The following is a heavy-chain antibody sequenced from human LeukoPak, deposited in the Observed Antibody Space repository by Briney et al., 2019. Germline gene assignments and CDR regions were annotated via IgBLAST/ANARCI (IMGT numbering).Heavy chain of an antibody. CDR3: ARDSCYYGSGSCQLSWFDP. CDR2: INPNSGGT. D-gene: IGHD3-10*01. J-gene: IGHJ5*02. CDR1: GYTFTGYY. Sequence: ASVKVSCKASGYTFTGYYMHWVRQAPGQGLEWMGWINPNSGGTNYAQKFQGRVTMTRDTSISTAYMELSRLRSDDTAVYYCARDSCYYGSGSCQLSWFDPWGQGTLVTVSS. V-gene: IGHV1-2*02.